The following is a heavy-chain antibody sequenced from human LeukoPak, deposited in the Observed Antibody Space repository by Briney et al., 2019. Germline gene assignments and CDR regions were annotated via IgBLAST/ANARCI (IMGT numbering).Heavy chain of an antibody. V-gene: IGHV3-21*01. CDR2: ISSSSSYI. Sequence: PGGSLRLSCAASGFTFSSYSMNWVRQAPGKGLEWVSSISSSSSYIYYADSVKGRFTISRGNAKNSLYLQMNSLRAEDTAVYYCARGRYGDYYFDYWGQGTLVTVPS. D-gene: IGHD4-17*01. CDR1: GFTFSSYS. CDR3: ARGRYGDYYFDY. J-gene: IGHJ4*02.